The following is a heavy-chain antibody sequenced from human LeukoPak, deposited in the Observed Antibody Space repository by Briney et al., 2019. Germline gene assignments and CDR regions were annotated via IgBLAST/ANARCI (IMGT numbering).Heavy chain of an antibody. V-gene: IGHV4-61*01. CDR3: ARACSGGSCYSYTFDY. CDR1: GGSVSSGSYC. CDR2: IYYSGST. D-gene: IGHD2-15*01. J-gene: IGHJ4*02. Sequence: SETLSLTCTDSGGSVSSGSYCWSWIRQPPGKGLEWIGYIYYSGSTNYNPSLKSRVTISVDTSKNQFSLKLSSVTAADTAVYYCARACSGGSCYSYTFDYWGQGTLVTVSS.